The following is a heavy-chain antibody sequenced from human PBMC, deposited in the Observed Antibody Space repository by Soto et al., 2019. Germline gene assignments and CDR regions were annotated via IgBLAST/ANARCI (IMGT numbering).Heavy chain of an antibody. D-gene: IGHD6-19*01. V-gene: IGHV4-31*03. CDR1: GGSISSDGNY. CDR2: IYYSGST. CDR3: ARVRGDSSGWSSYYYGMDV. J-gene: IGHJ6*02. Sequence: PSETLSLTCTVSGGSISSDGNYWSWIRQHPGKGLEWIGYIYYSGSTYYNPSLKSRVTISVDTSKNQFSLKLNSVTAADTAVYYCARVRGDSSGWSSYYYGMDVWGQGTTVTVSS.